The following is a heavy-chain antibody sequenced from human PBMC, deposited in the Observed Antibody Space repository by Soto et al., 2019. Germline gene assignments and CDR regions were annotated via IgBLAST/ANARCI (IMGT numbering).Heavy chain of an antibody. D-gene: IGHD4-17*01. Sequence: EVQLVASGGGLVQPGGSLRLSCAASGLTVNNNYMSWVRQAPGKGLEWVSILYSGGTTYYADSVKGRFTISRDTSKNTLDLQMNRQSAHDTGVYDCAGNTTVNTPSCFDPWGQGTLVTVSS. CDR1: GLTVNNNY. J-gene: IGHJ5*02. V-gene: IGHV3-66*01. CDR2: LYSGGTT. CDR3: AGNTTVNTPSCFDP.